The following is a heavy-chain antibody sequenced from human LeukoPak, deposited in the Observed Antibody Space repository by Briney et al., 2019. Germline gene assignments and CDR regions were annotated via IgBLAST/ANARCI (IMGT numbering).Heavy chain of an antibody. Sequence: PGGSLRLSCAASGFTFSSYSMNWVRQAPGKGLEWVSYISSSSTIYYADSVKGRFTISRDNAKNSLYLQMNSLRAEDTAVYYCARDRVVYDYWGQGTLVTVSS. V-gene: IGHV3-48*01. CDR1: GFTFSSYS. J-gene: IGHJ4*02. D-gene: IGHD2-2*01. CDR2: ISSSSTI. CDR3: ARDRVVYDY.